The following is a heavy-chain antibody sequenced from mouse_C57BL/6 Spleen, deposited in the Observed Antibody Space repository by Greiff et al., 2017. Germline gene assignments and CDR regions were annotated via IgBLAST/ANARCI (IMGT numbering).Heavy chain of an antibody. V-gene: IGHV1-15*01. D-gene: IGHD2-4*01. Sequence: SGAELVRPGASVTLSCKASGYTFTDYEMHWVKQTPVHGLEWIGAIDPETGGTAYNQKFKGKAILTADKSSSTAYMELRSLTSEDSAVYYCTRDDYGFDYWGQGTTLTVSS. J-gene: IGHJ2*01. CDR3: TRDDYGFDY. CDR1: GYTFTDYE. CDR2: IDPETGGT.